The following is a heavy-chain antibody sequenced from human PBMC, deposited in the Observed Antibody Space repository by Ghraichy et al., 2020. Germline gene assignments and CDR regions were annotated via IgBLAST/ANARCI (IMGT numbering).Heavy chain of an antibody. J-gene: IGHJ1*01. Sequence: GSLRLSCAVYGESFSGYYWSWIRQPPGKGLEWIGEINHSGSTNYNPSLKSRVTISVDTSKNQFSLKLSSVTAADTAVYYCARRIQLWLRGYFQHWGQGTLVTVSS. V-gene: IGHV4-34*01. D-gene: IGHD5-18*01. CDR2: INHSGST. CDR1: GESFSGYY. CDR3: ARRIQLWLRGYFQH.